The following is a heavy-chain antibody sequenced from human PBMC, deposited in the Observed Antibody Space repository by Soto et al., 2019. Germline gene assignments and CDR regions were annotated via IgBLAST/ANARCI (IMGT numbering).Heavy chain of an antibody. V-gene: IGHV1-3*05. CDR3: ARSPGGPMTPGDY. CDR1: GYTFTSYA. Sequence: QVQLVQSGAEEKKPGASVKVSCKASGYTFTSYAMPWVRQAPGQRLEWMGWINAGNGNTKYSQKFQGRVTITRDTSASTAYMELRSLRSEDTDVYYCARSPGGPMTPGDYWGQGTLVTVSS. J-gene: IGHJ4*02. D-gene: IGHD3-10*01. CDR2: INAGNGNT.